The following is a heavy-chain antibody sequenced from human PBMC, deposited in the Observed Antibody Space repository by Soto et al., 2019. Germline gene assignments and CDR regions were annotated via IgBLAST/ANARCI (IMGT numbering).Heavy chain of an antibody. CDR2: ISPDGSTT. CDR3: AKKRSSSPRDYFDY. V-gene: IGHV3-74*01. Sequence: GGSLRLSCAASGFTFSNFWMHWVRQAPGKGLVWVSRISPDGSTTSYADSVKGRFTISRDNAKSTLYLQMNSLRAEDTAVYYCAKKRSSSPRDYFDYWGQGTLVTVSS. J-gene: IGHJ4*02. CDR1: GFTFSNFW. D-gene: IGHD6-6*01.